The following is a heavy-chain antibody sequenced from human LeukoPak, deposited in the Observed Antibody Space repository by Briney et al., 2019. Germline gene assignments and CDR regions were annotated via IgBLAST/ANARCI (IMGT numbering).Heavy chain of an antibody. CDR3: ARDLRSPWDSNGYRLNWFDP. CDR2: IYTSGST. V-gene: IGHV4-4*07. D-gene: IGHD3-22*01. CDR1: GGSISSYY. J-gene: IGHJ5*02. Sequence: SETLSLTCTVSGGSISSYYWSWIRQPAGKGLEWIGRIYTSGSTNYNPSLKSRVTMSVDTSKNQFSLKLSSVTAADTAVYYCARDLRSPWDSNGYRLNWFDPWGQGTLVTVSS.